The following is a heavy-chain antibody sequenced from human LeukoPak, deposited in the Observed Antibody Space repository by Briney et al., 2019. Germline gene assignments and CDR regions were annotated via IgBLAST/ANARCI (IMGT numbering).Heavy chain of an antibody. CDR3: ASSYSSSSRVFDY. J-gene: IGHJ4*02. CDR1: GYIFTSYP. Sequence: ASVKVSCKASGYIFTSYPIHWVRQAPGQRLEWMGGIIPIFGTANYAQKFQGRVTITADESTSTAYMELSSLRSEDTAVYYCASSYSSSSRVFDYWGQGTLVTVSS. V-gene: IGHV1-69*13. CDR2: IIPIFGTA. D-gene: IGHD6-6*01.